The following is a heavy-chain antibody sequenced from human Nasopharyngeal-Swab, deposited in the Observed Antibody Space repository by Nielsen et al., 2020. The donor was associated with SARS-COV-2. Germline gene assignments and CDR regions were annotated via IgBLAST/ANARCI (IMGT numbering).Heavy chain of an antibody. V-gene: IGHV1-69*06. CDR1: GGAFSSYA. CDR3: ARDSSDSYYGMDV. CDR2: IIAIFGTA. J-gene: IGHJ6*02. Sequence: SVKVSCKASGGAFSSYAISWVRQAPGQGLEWMGGIIAIFGTANYAQKFQGRVTITADKSTSTAYMELSSLRSEDTAVYYCARDSSDSYYGMDVWGQGTTVTVSS.